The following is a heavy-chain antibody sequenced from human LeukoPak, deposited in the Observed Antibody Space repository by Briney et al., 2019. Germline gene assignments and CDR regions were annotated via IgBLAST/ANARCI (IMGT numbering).Heavy chain of an antibody. V-gene: IGHV3-30*18. CDR1: GFTFSSYG. CDR2: ISYDGSNK. Sequence: GGSLRLSCAASGFTFSSYGMQRVRQAPGKGLEGVAVISYDGSNKYYADSVKGRFTISRDNYKNTLYLQMNSMRAEDTAIYYYTKNQILDDSGSWYAFWGQGTLVTVSS. D-gene: IGHD6-13*01. CDR3: TKNQILDDSGSWYAF. J-gene: IGHJ4*02.